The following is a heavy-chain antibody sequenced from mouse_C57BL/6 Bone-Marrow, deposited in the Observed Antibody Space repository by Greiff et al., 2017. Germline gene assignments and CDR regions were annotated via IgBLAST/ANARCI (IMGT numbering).Heavy chain of an antibody. CDR3: ARWASMDY. Sequence: VQPQQSGAELVRPGASVKLSCKASGYTFTDYYINWVKQRPGQGLEWIARIYPGSGNTYYNEKFKGKATLTAEKSSSIAYMQLSSLTSEDSAVYFCARWASMDYWGQGTSVTVSS. V-gene: IGHV1-76*01. CDR1: GYTFTDYY. J-gene: IGHJ4*01. CDR2: IYPGSGNT.